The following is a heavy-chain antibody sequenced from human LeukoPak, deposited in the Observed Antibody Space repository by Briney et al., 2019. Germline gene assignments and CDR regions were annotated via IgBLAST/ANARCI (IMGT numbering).Heavy chain of an antibody. J-gene: IGHJ4*02. CDR2: ISSNGGST. CDR1: GFTVSSTY. V-gene: IGHV3-64D*09. CDR3: VKDLGIWFGELLPNFDY. Sequence: PGGSLRLSCAASGFTVSSTYMSWVRQAPGKGLEYVSVISSNGGSTYYADSVKGRFTISRDNSKNTLYLQMSSLRAEDTAVYYCVKDLGIWFGELLPNFDYWGQGTLVTVSS. D-gene: IGHD3-10*01.